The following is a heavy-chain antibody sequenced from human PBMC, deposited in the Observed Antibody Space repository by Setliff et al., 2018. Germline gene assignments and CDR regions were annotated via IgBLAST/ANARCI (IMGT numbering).Heavy chain of an antibody. CDR1: GDSISSDSHY. CDR2: VFVDGSS. CDR3: ARDTSSDWAAWFDP. V-gene: IGHV4-61*02. D-gene: IGHD3-22*01. Sequence: SETLSLTCTVSGDSISSDSHYWGWIRQPAGKGLEWIGRVFVDGSSNYNPSLKSRVTMSVDTSKNQFSLKLTSVTAADTAIYYCARDTSSDWAAWFDPWSQGILVTVSS. J-gene: IGHJ5*02.